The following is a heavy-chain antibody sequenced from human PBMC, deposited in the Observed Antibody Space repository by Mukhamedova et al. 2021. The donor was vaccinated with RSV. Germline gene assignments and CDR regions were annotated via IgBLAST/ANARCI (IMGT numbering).Heavy chain of an antibody. D-gene: IGHD7-27*01. CDR3: ARGTGTDFQH. V-gene: IGHV1-46*01. Sequence: MHWVRQAPGQGLEWMGMTNPSGGSTTYAQKFQGRVTMTRDTSTNTVYMELSSLMKSEDTAVYYCARGTGTDFQHWGQGTLVTVSS. J-gene: IGHJ1*01. CDR2: TNPSGGST.